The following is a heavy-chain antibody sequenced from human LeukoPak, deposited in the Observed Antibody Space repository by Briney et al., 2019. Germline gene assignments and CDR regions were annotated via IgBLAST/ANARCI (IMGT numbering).Heavy chain of an antibody. V-gene: IGHV4-4*07. CDR3: ARDHVKLLWFGELVNNWCDP. J-gene: IGHJ5*02. Sequence: SETLSLTRTVSGRPISNYYWSWIRPPAGKGLAWIGRIYTSGSTNYNPSLKSRVTMSVDTSKNQFSLKLSSVSAADTAVYYCARDHVKLLWFGELVNNWCDPWGQGTLVTVSS. D-gene: IGHD3-10*01. CDR1: GRPISNYY. CDR2: IYTSGST.